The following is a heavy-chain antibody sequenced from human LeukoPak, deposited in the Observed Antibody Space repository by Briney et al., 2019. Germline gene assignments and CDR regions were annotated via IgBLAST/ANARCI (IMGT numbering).Heavy chain of an antibody. CDR1: GFTFSSYW. V-gene: IGHV3-74*01. D-gene: IGHD6-13*01. Sequence: GGSLRLSCAASGFTFSSYWMHWVRQAPGKGLVWVSRINSDGSSTSYADSVKGRFAISRDNAKNTLYLQMNSLRAEDTAVYYCAREYIAASVANWGQGTLVTVSS. J-gene: IGHJ4*02. CDR3: AREYIAASVAN. CDR2: INSDGSST.